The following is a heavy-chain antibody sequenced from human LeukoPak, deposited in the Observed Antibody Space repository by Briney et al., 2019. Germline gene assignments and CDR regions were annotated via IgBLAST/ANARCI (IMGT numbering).Heavy chain of an antibody. Sequence: SGTLSLICGVSGGSMSNTNWWSWVRQPPGRGLEWIGEISLTGLTHYNPSLESRVTVSLDKSKNQLSLNLTSVTAADTAVYYCSRENGAFSPFGYWGQGTLVTVLS. J-gene: IGHJ4*02. V-gene: IGHV4-4*02. CDR3: SRENGAFSPFGY. D-gene: IGHD2-8*01. CDR1: GGSMSNTNW. CDR2: ISLTGLT.